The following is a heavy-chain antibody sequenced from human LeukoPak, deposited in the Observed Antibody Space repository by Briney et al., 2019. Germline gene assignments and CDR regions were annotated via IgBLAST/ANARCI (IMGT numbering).Heavy chain of an antibody. CDR1: GESLSGHF. CDR2: INYSGST. J-gene: IGHJ4*02. D-gene: IGHD3-22*01. Sequence: SETLSLTCAVYGESLSGHFWSWIRQPPGKGLEWIGEINYSGSTNYNPSLKSRVTISVDTSKNQFSLELSSVTAADTAVYYCARAWNYYDRFDYWGQGTLVTVSS. V-gene: IGHV4-34*01. CDR3: ARAWNYYDRFDY.